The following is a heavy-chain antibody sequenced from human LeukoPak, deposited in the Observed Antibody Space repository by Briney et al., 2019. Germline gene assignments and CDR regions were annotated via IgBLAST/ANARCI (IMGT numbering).Heavy chain of an antibody. CDR3: AKGPTAMALY. CDR1: GFTFSSYG. J-gene: IGHJ4*02. Sequence: GGSLRLSRAASGFTFSSYGMHWVRQAPGKGLEWVAFIRYDGSNKYYADSVKGRFTISRDNSKNTLYLQMNSLRAEDTAVYYCAKGPTAMALYWGQGTLVTVSS. CDR2: IRYDGSNK. D-gene: IGHD5-18*01. V-gene: IGHV3-30*02.